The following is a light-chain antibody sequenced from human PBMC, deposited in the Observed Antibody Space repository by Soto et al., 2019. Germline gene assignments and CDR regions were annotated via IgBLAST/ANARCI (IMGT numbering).Light chain of an antibody. CDR3: SSYTSSSTLLYL. V-gene: IGLV2-14*01. J-gene: IGLJ1*01. CDR2: DVS. CDR1: SSDVGGYNY. Sequence: QSALTQPASVSGSPGQSITISCTGTSSDVGGYNYVSWYQQHPGKAPKLMIYDVSNRPSGVSNRFSGSKSGNTASLTISGLQDEDEAVYYCSSYTSSSTLLYLFGTGTKLTVL.